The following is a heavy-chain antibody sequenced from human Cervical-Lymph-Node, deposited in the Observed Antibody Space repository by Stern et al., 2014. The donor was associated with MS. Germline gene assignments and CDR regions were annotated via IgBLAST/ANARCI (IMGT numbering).Heavy chain of an antibody. V-gene: IGHV3-11*01. J-gene: IGHJ6*02. CDR2: ISDRGTTP. CDR1: GFIFSDYY. D-gene: IGHD3-10*01. CDR3: ARGGAPGSRFADYYYGLDV. Sequence: VQLVESGGGLAKPGGSLRLSCAVSGFIFSDYYMSWVRQAPGKGLEWVAYISDRGTTPQYADPVKGRFTISRDKAKNSLSLQMDSLRVEDTAVYYCARGGAPGSRFADYYYGLDVWGQGTTVSVSS.